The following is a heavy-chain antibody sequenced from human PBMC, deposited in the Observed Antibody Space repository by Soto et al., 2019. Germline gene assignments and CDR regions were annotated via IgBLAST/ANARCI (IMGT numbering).Heavy chain of an antibody. Sequence: GGSLRLSCAASGFTFSNAWMNWVRQAPGKGLEWVGRIKSKTDGGTTDYAAPVKGRFTISRDDSKNTLYLQMNSLKTEDTAVYYCTTARDFWSGYYRGYYYYYGMDVWGQGTTVTVSS. J-gene: IGHJ6*02. V-gene: IGHV3-15*07. D-gene: IGHD3-3*01. CDR2: IKSKTDGGTT. CDR3: TTARDFWSGYYRGYYYYYGMDV. CDR1: GFTFSNAW.